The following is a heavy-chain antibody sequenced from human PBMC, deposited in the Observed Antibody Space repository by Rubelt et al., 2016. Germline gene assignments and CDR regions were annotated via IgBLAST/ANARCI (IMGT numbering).Heavy chain of an antibody. CDR1: GDSISNDYR. CDR3: AGEWLGSGSSYDH. J-gene: IGHJ5*02. Sequence: QVQLQESGPGLVKPSETLSLTCTVSGDSISNDYRWGWIRQTPGKGLEWIGSIYYTGRTYYPPSLRSRVSMSADTSKNQFSVNLGSVTAADTAIYFCAGEWLGSGSSYDHWGQGTLVTVSS. D-gene: IGHD6-6*01. CDR2: IYYTGRT. V-gene: IGHV4-38-2*02.